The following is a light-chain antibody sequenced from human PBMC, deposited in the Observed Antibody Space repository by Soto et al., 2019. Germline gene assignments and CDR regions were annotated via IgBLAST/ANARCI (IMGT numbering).Light chain of an antibody. CDR1: QGISNY. CDR3: QKYNSALT. Sequence: DIQMTQSPSSLSASVGDRVTITCRASQGISNYLAWYQQKPGKVPKLLIYAASTLQSGVPSRFSGSGSGTEFTLTISSLQPEDVATYYCQKYNSALTFGGGTKVDIK. CDR2: AAS. J-gene: IGKJ4*01. V-gene: IGKV1-27*01.